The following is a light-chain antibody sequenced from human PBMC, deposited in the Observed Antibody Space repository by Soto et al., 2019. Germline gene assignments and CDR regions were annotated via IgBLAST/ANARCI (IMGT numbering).Light chain of an antibody. CDR2: LGS. V-gene: IGKV2-28*01. Sequence: DIVMTQSPLSLPVTPGEPASISCRSSQSLLHSNGYNYVDWYLQKPGQPPQLLIFLGSSRASGVPDRFNGSGSGTDFTLRITTVEAEDVGVYYCKQVLQTPLTFGGGTKLEIK. CDR3: KQVLQTPLT. CDR1: QSLLHSNGYNY. J-gene: IGKJ4*01.